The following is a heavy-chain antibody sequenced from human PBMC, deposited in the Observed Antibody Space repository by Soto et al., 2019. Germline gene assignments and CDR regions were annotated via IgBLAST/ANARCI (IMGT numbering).Heavy chain of an antibody. J-gene: IGHJ6*02. Sequence: GESLKISSKGSGYSFTSYWIVWVRQMPGKSLKWMGIIYPGDSDTRYSPTFQGQDTISADKSISTAYLQCSSLKASDTSMYYCARGESAAATYGMAVWGQGTTVTVSS. CDR2: IYPGDSDT. V-gene: IGHV5-51*01. CDR3: ARGESAAATYGMAV. D-gene: IGHD6-13*01. CDR1: GYSFTSYW.